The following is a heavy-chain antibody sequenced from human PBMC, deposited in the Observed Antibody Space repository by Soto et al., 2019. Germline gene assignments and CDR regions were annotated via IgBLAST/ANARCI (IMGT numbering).Heavy chain of an antibody. CDR1: GFTFSDHY. CDR3: SRDPRLLDY. Sequence: QAQLVASGGNLVKPGGSLRLSCTVSGFTFSDHYMTWVRQAPGKGLESLSYISGGGQYTNYADSVKGRFTISRDNAKNVLYLQMNNLIVEDTAIYYCSRDPRLLDYWGQGTLVTVSS. CDR2: ISGGGQYT. J-gene: IGHJ4*02. D-gene: IGHD2-15*01. V-gene: IGHV3-11*05.